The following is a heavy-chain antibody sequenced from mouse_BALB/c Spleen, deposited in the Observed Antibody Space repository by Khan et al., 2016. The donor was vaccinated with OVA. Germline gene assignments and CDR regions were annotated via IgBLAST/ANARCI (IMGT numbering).Heavy chain of an antibody. CDR3: ARENYYGSTCYAMDY. V-gene: IGHV1S41*01. CDR2: ICPGSGNA. CDR1: GYTFTSYW. J-gene: IGHJ4*01. Sequence: DLVKPGASVKLSCKASGYTFTSYWINWIKQRPGQGLEWIGRICPGSGNAYYNEMFKGKATLTVDTSSSTAYIQLSSLSCEDSGVYFCARENYYGSTCYAMDYWGQGTSVTVSS. D-gene: IGHD1-1*01.